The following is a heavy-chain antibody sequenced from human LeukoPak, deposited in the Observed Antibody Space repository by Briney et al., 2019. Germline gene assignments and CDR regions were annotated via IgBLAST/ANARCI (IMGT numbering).Heavy chain of an antibody. CDR2: ISYDGSNK. V-gene: IGHV3-30*07. J-gene: IGHJ6*02. Sequence: GRSLRLSCAASGFTFSSYAMHWVRQAPGKGLEWVAVISYDGSNKYYADSVKGRFTISRDNAKNSLYLQMNSLRAEDTAVYYCARVGEYYYYGMDVWGQGTTVTVSS. CDR1: GFTFSSYA. CDR3: ARVGEYYYYGMDV. D-gene: IGHD3-10*01.